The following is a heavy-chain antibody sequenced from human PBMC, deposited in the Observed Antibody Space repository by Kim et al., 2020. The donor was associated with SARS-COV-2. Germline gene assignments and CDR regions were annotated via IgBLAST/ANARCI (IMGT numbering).Heavy chain of an antibody. V-gene: IGHV4-59*08. Sequence: RRVTITVETSKNQFSLKLSSVTAADTAVYYCARRYCSGGSCYGPSNFDYWGQGSLVTVSS. CDR3: ARRYCSGGSCYGPSNFDY. D-gene: IGHD2-15*01. J-gene: IGHJ4*02.